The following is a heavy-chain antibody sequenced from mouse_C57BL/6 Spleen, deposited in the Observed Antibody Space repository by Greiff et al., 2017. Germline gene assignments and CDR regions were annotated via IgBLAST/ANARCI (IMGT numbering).Heavy chain of an antibody. CDR3: ATFYSGFAY. J-gene: IGHJ3*01. D-gene: IGHD2-1*01. CDR2: INPNNGGT. Sequence: EVQLQQSGPELVKPGASVKISCKASGYTFTDYYMNWVKQSHGQSLEWIGDINPNNGGTSYNQKFKGKATLTVDKSSSTAYMELRSLTSEDSAVYYCATFYSGFAYWGQGTLVTVSA. CDR1: GYTFTDYY. V-gene: IGHV1-26*01.